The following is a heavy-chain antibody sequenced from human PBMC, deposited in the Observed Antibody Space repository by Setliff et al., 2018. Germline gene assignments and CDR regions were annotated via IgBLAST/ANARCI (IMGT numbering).Heavy chain of an antibody. Sequence: GASVKVSCKASGGTFSSYAISWVRQAPGQGLEWMGGIIPIFGTANYAQKFQGRFTISRDNARNSLYLQMNSLRAEDTAVYYCAREQFVGDYWGQGTLVTVSS. CDR3: AREQFVGDY. CDR1: GGTFSSYA. J-gene: IGHJ4*02. V-gene: IGHV1-69*05. D-gene: IGHD3-10*01. CDR2: IIPIFGTA.